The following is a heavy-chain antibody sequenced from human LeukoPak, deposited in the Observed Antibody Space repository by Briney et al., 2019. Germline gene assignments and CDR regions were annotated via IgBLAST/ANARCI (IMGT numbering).Heavy chain of an antibody. Sequence: PSETLSLTCTVSDYSIKKSAYYWGWIRQSPVKGLEWIGSIYYSGHTYYNPSFTSRVTISVDTSKNQVSLRLTSVPAADTAVYYCARTVGGSLRLIALGWFDPWGQGTRVIVSS. CDR2: IYYSGHT. V-gene: IGHV4-39*07. CDR3: ARTVGGSLRLIALGWFDP. J-gene: IGHJ5*02. D-gene: IGHD2-8*02. CDR1: DYSIKKSAYY.